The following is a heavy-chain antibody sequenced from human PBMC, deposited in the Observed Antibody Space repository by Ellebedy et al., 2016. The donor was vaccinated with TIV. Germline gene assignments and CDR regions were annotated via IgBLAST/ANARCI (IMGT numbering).Heavy chain of an antibody. V-gene: IGHV3-30*18. CDR1: GFSLDTYG. D-gene: IGHD4-17*01. Sequence: GGSLRLSXAVSGFSLDTYGMHWVRQAPGKGLEWVAVMFKEDSHKVYADSVKGRFSVSRDRAKKTLYLQMNSLTTDDTAVYYCANFGDPRGYEPLDYWGQGTRVTVSP. CDR3: ANFGDPRGYEPLDY. CDR2: MFKEDSHK. J-gene: IGHJ4*02.